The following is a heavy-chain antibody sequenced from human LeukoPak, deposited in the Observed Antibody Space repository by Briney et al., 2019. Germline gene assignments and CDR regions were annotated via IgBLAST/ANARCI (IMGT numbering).Heavy chain of an antibody. D-gene: IGHD6-13*01. CDR1: GGSFSGYY. Sequence: SETLSLTCAVYGGSFSGYYWSWIRQPPGKGLEWIGEINHSGSTNYNPSLKSRVTISVDTSKNQFSLKLSSVTAADTAVYYCARGPYSSSWRSWWFDPWGQGTLVTVSS. CDR2: INHSGST. J-gene: IGHJ5*02. V-gene: IGHV4-34*01. CDR3: ARGPYSSSWRSWWFDP.